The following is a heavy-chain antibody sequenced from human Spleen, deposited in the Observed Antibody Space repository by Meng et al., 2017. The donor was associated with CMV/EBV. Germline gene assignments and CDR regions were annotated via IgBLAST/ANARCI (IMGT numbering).Heavy chain of an antibody. CDR3: ARGLRFLNY. CDR1: GGSISSYY. Sequence: SETLSLTCTVSGGSISSYYWSWIRQPPGKGLEWIGEINHSGSTNYNPSLKSRVTISVDTSKNQFSLKLSSVTAADTAVYYCARGLRFLNYWGQGTLVTVSS. CDR2: INHSGST. J-gene: IGHJ4*02. V-gene: IGHV4-34*01. D-gene: IGHD3-3*01.